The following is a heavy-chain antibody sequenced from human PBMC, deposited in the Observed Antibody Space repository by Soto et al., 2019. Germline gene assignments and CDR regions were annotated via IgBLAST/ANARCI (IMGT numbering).Heavy chain of an antibody. CDR3: TRGVSAGVDY. CDR2: MQPSTGRT. CDR1: GYSFTSLD. Sequence: QVQLVQSGAEVREPGASVKVSCKASGYSFTSLDINWVRQTAGQGLEWMGWMQPSTGRTGYAQEFQGRVTMTRDTSINTAYTELTTLTSDDTAFYYCTRGVSAGVDYWGQGTLVTVAS. D-gene: IGHD1-26*01. J-gene: IGHJ4*02. V-gene: IGHV1-8*01.